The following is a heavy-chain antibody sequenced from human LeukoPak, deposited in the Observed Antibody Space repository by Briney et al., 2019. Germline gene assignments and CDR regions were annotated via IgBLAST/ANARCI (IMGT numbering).Heavy chain of an antibody. Sequence: GGSLRLSCAASGFTFSDYYMSWIRQAPGKGLEWVSYISSSSSYTNYADSVKGRFTISRDNAENSLYLQMNSLRAEDTAVYYCARDLSDYDILTGYYHKYYFDYWGQGTLVTVSS. V-gene: IGHV3-11*06. CDR3: ARDLSDYDILTGYYHKYYFDY. D-gene: IGHD3-9*01. CDR1: GFTFSDYY. J-gene: IGHJ4*02. CDR2: ISSSSSYT.